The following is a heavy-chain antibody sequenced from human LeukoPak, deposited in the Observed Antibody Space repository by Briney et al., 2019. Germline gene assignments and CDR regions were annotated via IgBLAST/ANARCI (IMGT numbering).Heavy chain of an antibody. J-gene: IGHJ3*02. CDR2: ISGSGGST. Sequence: LPGGSLRLSCAASGFIFTSYAMSWVRQAPGKGLEWVSGISGSGGSTYYADAVKGRFTISKDNSDTLYLQMNSLSAEDTAVYYCARASYRYCSSTSCYAGAFDIWGQGTMVTVSS. CDR1: GFIFTSYA. CDR3: ARASYRYCSSTSCYAGAFDI. D-gene: IGHD2-2*01. V-gene: IGHV3-23*01.